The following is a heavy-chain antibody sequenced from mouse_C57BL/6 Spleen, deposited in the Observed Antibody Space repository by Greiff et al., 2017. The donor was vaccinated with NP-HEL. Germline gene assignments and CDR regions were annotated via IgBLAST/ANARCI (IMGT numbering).Heavy chain of an antibody. CDR3: AREDYV. V-gene: IGHV5-4*01. CDR1: GFTFSSYA. J-gene: IGHJ1*03. Sequence: EVKVVESGGGLVKPGGSLKLSCAASGFTFSSYALSWVRQTPEKRLEWVATISDGGSYTYYPDNVKGRFTISRDNAKNNLYLQMSHLKSEDTAMYYCAREDYVWGTGTTVTVSS. CDR2: ISDGGSYT.